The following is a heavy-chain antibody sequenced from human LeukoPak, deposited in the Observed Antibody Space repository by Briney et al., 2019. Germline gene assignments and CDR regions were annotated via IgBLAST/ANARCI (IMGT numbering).Heavy chain of an antibody. CDR1: GGSISSSNW. D-gene: IGHD5-18*01. CDR3: ARATGYSYGPMDY. V-gene: IGHV4-4*02. Sequence: PSETLSLTCAVSGGSISSSNWWSWVRQPPGKGLEWIGEIYHSGSTNYNPSLKSRVTISVDKSKNQFSLKLSSVTAADTAVYYCARATGYSYGPMDYWGQGTLVTVSS. J-gene: IGHJ4*02. CDR2: IYHSGST.